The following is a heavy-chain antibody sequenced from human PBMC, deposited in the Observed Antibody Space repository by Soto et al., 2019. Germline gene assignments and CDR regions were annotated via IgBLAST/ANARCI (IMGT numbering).Heavy chain of an antibody. J-gene: IGHJ3*02. CDR3: ARGAIMITFGGVIDKGAFDI. V-gene: IGHV4-34*01. CDR2: INHSGST. D-gene: IGHD3-16*02. Sequence: SDNCGVEYGCRSGYYRSRISKNPGKGLEWIGEINHSGSTNYNPSLKSRVTISVDTSKNQFSLKLSSVTAADTAVYYCARGAIMITFGGVIDKGAFDIWGQGTMVTVSS. CDR1: YGCRSGYY.